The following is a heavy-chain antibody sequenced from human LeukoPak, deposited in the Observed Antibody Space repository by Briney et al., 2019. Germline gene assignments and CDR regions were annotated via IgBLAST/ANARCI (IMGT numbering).Heavy chain of an antibody. D-gene: IGHD1-1*01. CDR2: INPSGGST. CDR3: AREQLVGTYYFDF. J-gene: IGHJ4*02. CDR1: GYTFTTYY. Sequence: ASVRVSCKASGYTFTTYYIHWVRQAPGQGLEWMGVINPSGGSTSYAQKFQGRVSLTRDTSTSTVYMELSSLRSGDTAVYYCAREQLVGTYYFDFWGQGTLVTVSS. V-gene: IGHV1-46*01.